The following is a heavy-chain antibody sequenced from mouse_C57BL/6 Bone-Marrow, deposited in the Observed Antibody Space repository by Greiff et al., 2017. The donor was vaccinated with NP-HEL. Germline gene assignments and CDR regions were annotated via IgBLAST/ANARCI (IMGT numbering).Heavy chain of an antibody. CDR3: ARLGRGGYYFDY. D-gene: IGHD4-1*01. V-gene: IGHV3-6*01. Sequence: DVKLQESGPGLVKPSQSLSLTCSVTGYSITSCYYWNWIRQFPGNKLEWMGYISYDGSNNYNPSLNNRISITRDTSKNQFFLKLNSVTTEDTATYYGARLGRGGYYFDYWGQGTTLTVSS. CDR1: GYSITSCYY. J-gene: IGHJ2*01. CDR2: ISYDGSN.